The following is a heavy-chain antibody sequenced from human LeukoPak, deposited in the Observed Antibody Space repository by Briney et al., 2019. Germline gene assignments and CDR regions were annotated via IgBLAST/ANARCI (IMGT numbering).Heavy chain of an antibody. D-gene: IGHD4-17*01. Sequence: GGSLRLSCAASGFTFSNYAMSWVRQAPGRGLEWVSAISGSGGSTYYADSLKGRFTISRDNSKNTLYLRMNSLRAEDTAVYYCARGARAYGDYGYWGQGTLVTVSS. CDR2: ISGSGGST. CDR1: GFTFSNYA. J-gene: IGHJ4*02. V-gene: IGHV3-23*01. CDR3: ARGARAYGDYGY.